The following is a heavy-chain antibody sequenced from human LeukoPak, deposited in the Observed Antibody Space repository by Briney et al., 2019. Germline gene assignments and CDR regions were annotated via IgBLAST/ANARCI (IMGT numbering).Heavy chain of an antibody. J-gene: IGHJ3*02. V-gene: IGHV3-21*01. Sequence: PGGSLRLSCAASGFTFSSYSMNWVRQAPGKGLEWDSSISSSSSYIYYADSVKGRFTISRDNAKNSLYLQMNSLRAEDTAVYYCARPQLERYAFDIWGQGTMVTVSS. CDR1: GFTFSSYS. D-gene: IGHD1-1*01. CDR3: ARPQLERYAFDI. CDR2: ISSSSSYI.